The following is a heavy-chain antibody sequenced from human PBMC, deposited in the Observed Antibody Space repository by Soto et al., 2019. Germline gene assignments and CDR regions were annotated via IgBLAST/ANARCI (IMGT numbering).Heavy chain of an antibody. D-gene: IGHD4-17*01. Sequence: EVQLVESGGGLVKPGGSLRLSCTASGFTFSSYNMNWVRQAPGKGLEWVSSISSSSNYIYYADSMKGRFTISRDNAKNSLDLQMNSLRAEDTAVYYCARENAYGDPNSFDYRGQGTLVTVSS. V-gene: IGHV3-21*02. J-gene: IGHJ4*02. CDR1: GFTFSSYN. CDR3: ARENAYGDPNSFDY. CDR2: ISSSSNYI.